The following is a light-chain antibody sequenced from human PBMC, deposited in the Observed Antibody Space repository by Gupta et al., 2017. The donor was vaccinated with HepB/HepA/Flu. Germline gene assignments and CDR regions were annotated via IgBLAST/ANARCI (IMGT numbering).Light chain of an antibody. CDR2: ATS. CDR3: QQPLGLT. V-gene: IGKV1-9*01. Sequence: DIQLTQSPSFLSASVGERVTITCRASQGISTYLAWYQQKPGKAPKLLIYATSTLQTGVPSRFSGRGSGTEFTLTVNSLQTEDFATYYCQQPLGLTFGGGTRVEIK. J-gene: IGKJ4*01. CDR1: QGISTY.